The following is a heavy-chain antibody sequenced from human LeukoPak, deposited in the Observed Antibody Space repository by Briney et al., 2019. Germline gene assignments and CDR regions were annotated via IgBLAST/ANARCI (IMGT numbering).Heavy chain of an antibody. CDR2: LTGGGGST. CDR3: ARTGYCSSTSCSAGFDP. V-gene: IGHV3-23*01. D-gene: IGHD2-2*01. J-gene: IGHJ5*02. Sequence: GGSLRLSCAASGFTFSSYAMGWVRQAPGKGLDWVSGLTGGGGSTYYADSVKGRFTISRDNSKNTLYLQMNSLRAEDTALYYCARTGYCSSTSCSAGFDPWGQGTLVTVSS. CDR1: GFTFSSYA.